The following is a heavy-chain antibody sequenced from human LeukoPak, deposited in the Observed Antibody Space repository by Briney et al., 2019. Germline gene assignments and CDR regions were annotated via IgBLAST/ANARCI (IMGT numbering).Heavy chain of an antibody. V-gene: IGHV1-69*06. Sequence: GASVKVSCKASGGSFSNYAITWMRQAPGQGLEWMGRIIPIFGATTYAQKFQGRVTITADMGSSTAYLELTGLTSEDTALYFCAKQGAVRQDYYMDVWGNGTTVIVSS. CDR2: IIPIFGAT. CDR3: AKQGAVRQDYYMDV. J-gene: IGHJ6*03. CDR1: GGSFSNYA. D-gene: IGHD3-16*01.